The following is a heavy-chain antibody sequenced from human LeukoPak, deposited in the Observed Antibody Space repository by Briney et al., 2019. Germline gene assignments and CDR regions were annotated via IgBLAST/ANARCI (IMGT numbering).Heavy chain of an antibody. Sequence: ASVKVSCTVSGYTLTELSMHWVRQAPGKGLEWMGGFDPEDGETIYAQKFQGRVTMTEDTSTDTAYMELSSLRSEDTAVYYCATYSGYYGGNYYFDYWGQGTLVTVSS. CDR1: GYTLTELS. CDR2: FDPEDGET. CDR3: ATYSGYYGGNYYFDY. D-gene: IGHD4-23*01. V-gene: IGHV1-24*01. J-gene: IGHJ4*02.